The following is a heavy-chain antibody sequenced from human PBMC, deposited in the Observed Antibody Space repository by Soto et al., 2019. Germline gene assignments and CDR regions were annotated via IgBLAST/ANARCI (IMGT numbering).Heavy chain of an antibody. CDR1: GGSISSGGYY. Sequence: SETLSLTCTVSGGSISSGGYYWSWIRQHPGKGLEWIGYICYSGSTYYNPSLKSRVTISVDTSKNQFSLKLSSVTAADTAVYYCARGAIVVVVAATWSWFDPWGQGTLVTVSS. D-gene: IGHD2-15*01. V-gene: IGHV4-31*03. CDR2: ICYSGST. CDR3: ARGAIVVVVAATWSWFDP. J-gene: IGHJ5*02.